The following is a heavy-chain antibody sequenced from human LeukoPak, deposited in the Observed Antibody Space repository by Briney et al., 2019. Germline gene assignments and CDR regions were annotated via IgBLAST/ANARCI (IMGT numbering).Heavy chain of an antibody. J-gene: IGHJ6*02. CDR2: MNPNSGNT. CDR1: GYTFTSYD. Sequence: ASVKVSCKASGYTFTSYDINWVRQATGQGLEWMGWMNPNSGNTGYAQRFQGRVTMTRNTSISTAYMELSRLRSDDTAVYYCARDRVRSQWLLYGMDVWGQGTTVTVSS. V-gene: IGHV1-8*01. CDR3: ARDRVRSQWLLYGMDV. D-gene: IGHD6-19*01.